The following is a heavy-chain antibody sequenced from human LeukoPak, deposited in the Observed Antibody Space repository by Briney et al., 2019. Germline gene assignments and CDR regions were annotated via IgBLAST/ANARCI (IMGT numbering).Heavy chain of an antibody. CDR1: GFTFSSYG. D-gene: IGHD3-3*01. V-gene: IGHV3-30*04. J-gene: IGHJ6*03. CDR2: ISYDGRNK. CDR3: AKDRAGTIFGGDYMDV. Sequence: GGSLRLSCAASGFTFSSYGMHWVRQAPGKGREGEAVISYDGRNKYYADSVKGRFTISRDNSKNTLYLQMNSLRDEDTAVYYCAKDRAGTIFGGDYMDVWGKGTTVTVSS.